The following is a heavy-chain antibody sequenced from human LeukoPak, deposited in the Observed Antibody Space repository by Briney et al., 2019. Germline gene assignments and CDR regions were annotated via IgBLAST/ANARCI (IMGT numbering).Heavy chain of an antibody. D-gene: IGHD3-22*01. CDR1: GFTFSSYS. J-gene: IGHJ4*02. CDR3: AREPVYYYDSSGYYQPQAFFDY. CDR2: ISSSSSYI. V-gene: IGHV3-21*01. Sequence: GGSLRLSCAASGFTFSSYSMNWVRQAPGKGLEWVSSISSSSSYIYYADSVKGRFTISRDNAKNSLYLQMNSLRAEDTAVYYCAREPVYYYDSSGYYQPQAFFDYWGQGTLVTVSS.